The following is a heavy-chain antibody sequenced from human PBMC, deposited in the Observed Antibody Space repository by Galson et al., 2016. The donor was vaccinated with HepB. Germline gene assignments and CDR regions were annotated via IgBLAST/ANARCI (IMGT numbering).Heavy chain of an antibody. CDR2: GHYSGST. CDR3: ARRHSDYSYDSSNYHGPYYLDY. J-gene: IGHJ4*02. V-gene: IGHV4-39*01. D-gene: IGHD3-22*01. CDR1: GDSISGTSYY. Sequence: SETLSLTCTVSGDSISGTSYYWAWIRQPPGKGPEWIGSGHYSGSTYYKPSLKSRVTISVDTSKNQFSLRLSSVTAADTAVYYCARRHSDYSYDSSNYHGPYYLDYWGQGTLVTVSS.